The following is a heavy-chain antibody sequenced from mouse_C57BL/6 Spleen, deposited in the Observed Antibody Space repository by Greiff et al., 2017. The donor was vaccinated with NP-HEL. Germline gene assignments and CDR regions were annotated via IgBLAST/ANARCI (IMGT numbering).Heavy chain of an antibody. CDR1: GYSITSGYY. D-gene: IGHD2-1*01. CDR2: ISYDGSN. V-gene: IGHV3-6*01. Sequence: VQLQQSGPGLVKPSQSLSLTCSVTGYSITSGYYWNWIRQFPGNKLEWMGYISYDGSNNYNPSLKNRISITRDTSKNQFFLKLNSVTTEDTATYYCARDGDGNYFDYWGQGTTLTVSS. CDR3: ARDGDGNYFDY. J-gene: IGHJ2*01.